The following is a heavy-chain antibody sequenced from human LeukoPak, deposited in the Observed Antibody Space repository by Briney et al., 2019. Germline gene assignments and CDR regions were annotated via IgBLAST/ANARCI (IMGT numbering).Heavy chain of an antibody. J-gene: IGHJ4*02. CDR3: ARARAAADPFDY. CDR1: GGSISSGGYY. V-gene: IGHV4-31*03. CDR2: IYYSGST. D-gene: IGHD6-13*01. Sequence: SQTLSLTCTVSGGSISSGGYYWSWIRQHPGKGLEWIGYIYYSGSTYYNPSLKSRVTISVDTSKNQFSLKLSSVTAADTAVYYCARARAAADPFDYWGQGTLVTVSS.